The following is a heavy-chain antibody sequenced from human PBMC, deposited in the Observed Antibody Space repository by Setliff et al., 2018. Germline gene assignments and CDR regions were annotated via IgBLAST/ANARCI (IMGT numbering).Heavy chain of an antibody. Sequence: ASVKVSCKASGYTFTTYYMHWVRQAPGQGLEWMGIINPIGGGTGYAEKFQGRVTMTRDTSTSTVYMQLSSLRFEDTAVYYCARGSSSGYYFDYWGQGTLVTSPQ. V-gene: IGHV1-46*01. D-gene: IGHD6-6*01. J-gene: IGHJ4*02. CDR1: GYTFTTYY. CDR3: ARGSSSGYYFDY. CDR2: INPIGGGT.